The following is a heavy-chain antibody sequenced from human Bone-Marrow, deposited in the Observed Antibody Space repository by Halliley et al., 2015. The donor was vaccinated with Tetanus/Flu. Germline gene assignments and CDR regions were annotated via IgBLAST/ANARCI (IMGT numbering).Heavy chain of an antibody. V-gene: IGHV3-53*01. CDR2: FHGAGNT. Sequence: KGLVWVSVFHGAGNTFYAGSGKGRFTSSRGKSENTLYLQMNRLRFEDTAVYYCARDLGGQQCAHWGQGTLVTVSS. J-gene: IGHJ4*02. CDR3: ARDLGGQQCAH. D-gene: IGHD1-26*01.